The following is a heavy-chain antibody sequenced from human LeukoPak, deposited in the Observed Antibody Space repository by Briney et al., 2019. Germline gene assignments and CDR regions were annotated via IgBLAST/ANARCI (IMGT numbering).Heavy chain of an antibody. D-gene: IGHD3-9*01. CDR1: GFTFSSYS. CDR2: ISSSSSYI. CDR3: ARVDDYDILTRDYYYGMDV. V-gene: IGHV3-21*01. J-gene: IGHJ6*02. Sequence: GGSLRLSCAASGFTFSSYSMNWVRQAPGKGLEWVSSISSSSSYIYYADSVKGRFTISRDNAKNSLYLQMNSLRAEDTAVYCCARVDDYDILTRDYYYGMDVWGQGTTVTVSS.